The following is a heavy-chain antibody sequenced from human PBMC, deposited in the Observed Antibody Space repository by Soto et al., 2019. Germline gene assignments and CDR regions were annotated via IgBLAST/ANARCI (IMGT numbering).Heavy chain of an antibody. CDR3: ARSYYDRSGYAVDP. CDR2: MYKGGSI. V-gene: IGHV4-4*09. CDR1: GGSISDDY. D-gene: IGHD3-22*01. Sequence: QVQLQESGPGLVKPSETLSLTCRVSGGSISDDYWSWIRQPPGKRLGWIGYMYKGGSINYNPSLKSRVTISVDTSKNQFSLKLSSVTAADTAVYYCARSYYDRSGYAVDPWGQGTLVTVSS. J-gene: IGHJ5*02.